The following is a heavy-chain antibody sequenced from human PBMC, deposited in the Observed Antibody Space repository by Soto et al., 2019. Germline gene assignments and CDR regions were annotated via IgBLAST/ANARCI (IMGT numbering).Heavy chain of an antibody. CDR3: ARDRNFCSSTSCYPAGYYGMDV. J-gene: IGHJ6*02. D-gene: IGHD2-2*01. CDR2: INPNSGGT. V-gene: IGHV1-2*04. CDR1: GYTFTGYY. Sequence: ASVKVSCKASGYTFTGYYMHWVRQAPGQGLEWMGWINPNSGGTNYAQKFQGWVTMTRDTSISTAYMELSRLRSDDTAVYYCARDRNFCSSTSCYPAGYYGMDVWGQGTTVNVSS.